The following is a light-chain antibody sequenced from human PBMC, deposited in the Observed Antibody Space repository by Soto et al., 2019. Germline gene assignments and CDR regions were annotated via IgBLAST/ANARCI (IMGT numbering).Light chain of an antibody. CDR1: SSNIGAGYD. Sequence: QAVVTQPPSVSGAPGQRVTISCTGSSSNIGAGYDVHWYQQLPGTAPKLLIYANNNRPSGVPDRFSGSKSGTSASLAITGLQAEDEADYYCQSYDNSLSGYVFGTGTKVTVL. J-gene: IGLJ1*01. CDR3: QSYDNSLSGYV. V-gene: IGLV1-40*01. CDR2: ANN.